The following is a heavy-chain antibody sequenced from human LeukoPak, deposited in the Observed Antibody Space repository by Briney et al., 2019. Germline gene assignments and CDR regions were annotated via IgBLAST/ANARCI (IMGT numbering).Heavy chain of an antibody. Sequence: ASVKVSCKASGYTFTSYGISWVRRAPGQGLEWMGWISAYNGNTNYAQKLQGRVTMTTDTSTSTAYMELRSLRSDDTAVYYCARDCSSTSCSYVFDYWGQGTLVTVSS. CDR1: GYTFTSYG. J-gene: IGHJ4*02. D-gene: IGHD2-2*01. CDR2: ISAYNGNT. CDR3: ARDCSSTSCSYVFDY. V-gene: IGHV1-18*01.